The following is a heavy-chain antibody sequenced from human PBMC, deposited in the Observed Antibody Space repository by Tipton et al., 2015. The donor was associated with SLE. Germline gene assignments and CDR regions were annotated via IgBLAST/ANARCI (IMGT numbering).Heavy chain of an antibody. J-gene: IGHJ3*02. CDR3: VRGGDYYDSSGNDAFDI. CDR1: GFTLSIYG. CDR2: IWYDGSSK. Sequence: RSLRLSCTASGFTLSIYGMHWVRQAPGRGLEWVALIWYDGSSKYYVDSVKGRFTISRDNSKNTVDLQMNSLRAEDTAVYYCVRGGDYYDSSGNDAFDIWGQGTMVTVSS. D-gene: IGHD3-22*01. V-gene: IGHV3-33*01.